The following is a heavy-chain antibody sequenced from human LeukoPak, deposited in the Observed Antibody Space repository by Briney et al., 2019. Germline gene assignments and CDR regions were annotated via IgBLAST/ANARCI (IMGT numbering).Heavy chain of an antibody. Sequence: GSLRLSRADPGFTFSSYSMNWVRQAPGKGLEWGSYISSSSNTRYYADSVKGRFTISRDNAKNSLFLQMNSLRDKDTSVYYCARAVTVVTRGGLVFDYWGQGTLVTVSS. J-gene: IGHJ4*02. V-gene: IGHV3-48*02. CDR1: GFTFSSYS. CDR3: ARAVTVVTRGGLVFDY. D-gene: IGHD2-21*02. CDR2: ISSSSNTR.